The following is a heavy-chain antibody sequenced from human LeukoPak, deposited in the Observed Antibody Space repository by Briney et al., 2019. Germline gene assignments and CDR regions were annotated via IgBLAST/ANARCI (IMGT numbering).Heavy chain of an antibody. J-gene: IGHJ4*02. CDR1: GYTFTGYY. D-gene: IGHD1-7*01. CDR3: ARDGSRGSWTYDY. Sequence: ASVKVSCKASGYTFTGYYMHWVRQAPGQGLEWMGWISAYNGNTNYAQKLQGRVTMTTDTSTSTAYMELRSLRSDDTAVYYCARDGSRGSWTYDYWGQGTLVTVSS. CDR2: ISAYNGNT. V-gene: IGHV1-18*04.